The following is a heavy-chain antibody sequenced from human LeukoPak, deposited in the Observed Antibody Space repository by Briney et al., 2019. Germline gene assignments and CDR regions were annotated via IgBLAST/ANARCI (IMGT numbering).Heavy chain of an antibody. D-gene: IGHD3-10*01. J-gene: IGHJ5*02. CDR2: IYYSGST. CDR3: ARVKTYYYGSGRCTIDWFDP. Sequence: SETLSLTCTVSGGSISSGDYYWSWIRQPPGKGLEWIVYIYYSGSTYYSPSLKSRVTISVDTSKNQFSLKLSSVTAADTAVYYCARVKTYYYGSGRCTIDWFDPWGQGTLVTVPS. CDR1: GGSISSGDYY. V-gene: IGHV4-30-4*01.